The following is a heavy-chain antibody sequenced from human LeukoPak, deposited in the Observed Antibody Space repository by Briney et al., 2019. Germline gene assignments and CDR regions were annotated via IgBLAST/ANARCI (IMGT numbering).Heavy chain of an antibody. Sequence: SETLSLTCTVSGGSISSYYWSWIRQPPGKGLEWIGYIYYSGSTNYNPSLKSRVTISVDTSKNQFSLNLSSVTAADPAVYYCARDGGRRVEYSSSSSYYYYMDVWGKGTTVTVSS. CDR1: GGSISSYY. CDR3: ARDGGRRVEYSSSSSYYYYMDV. CDR2: IYYSGST. D-gene: IGHD6-6*01. J-gene: IGHJ6*03. V-gene: IGHV4-59*01.